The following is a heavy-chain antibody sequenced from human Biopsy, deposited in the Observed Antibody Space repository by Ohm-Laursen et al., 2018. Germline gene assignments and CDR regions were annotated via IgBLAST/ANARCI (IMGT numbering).Heavy chain of an antibody. Sequence: ASSVKVSCKVSGYTLTELSTHWARQAPGRGLEWMGGFAPENGKTIYAQKFQGRVTMTEDTSTDTAYMELSSLRSEDTAVYYCAADINVWNVNYWGQGTLVTVSS. D-gene: IGHD1-1*01. CDR1: GYTLTELS. CDR2: FAPENGKT. CDR3: AADINVWNVNY. V-gene: IGHV1-24*01. J-gene: IGHJ4*02.